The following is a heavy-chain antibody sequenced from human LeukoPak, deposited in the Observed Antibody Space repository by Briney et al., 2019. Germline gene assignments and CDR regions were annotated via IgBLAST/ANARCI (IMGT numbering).Heavy chain of an antibody. CDR3: ARQGGNSYYYYGMDV. CDR1: GGSISSSSYY. CDR2: IYYSGST. D-gene: IGHD4-23*01. J-gene: IGHJ6*02. V-gene: IGHV4-39*01. Sequence: SETLSLTCTVSGGSISSSSYYWSWIRQPPGKGLEWIGSIYYSGSTYYNPSLKSRVTVSVDTSKNQFSLKLSSVTAADTAVYYCARQGGNSYYYYGMDVWGQGTTVTVSS.